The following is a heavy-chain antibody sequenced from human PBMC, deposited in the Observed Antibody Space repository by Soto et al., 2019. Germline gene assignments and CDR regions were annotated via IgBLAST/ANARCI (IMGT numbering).Heavy chain of an antibody. Sequence: ASVKVSCKASGYTFTSYGISGVRQAPGQGLEWMGWISAYNGNTNYAQKLQGRVTMTTDTSTSTAYMELRSLRSDDTAVYYCARKDFGAAHYYYYGMDVWGQGTTVTVSS. D-gene: IGHD3-3*01. CDR2: ISAYNGNT. CDR1: GYTFTSYG. V-gene: IGHV1-18*01. CDR3: ARKDFGAAHYYYYGMDV. J-gene: IGHJ6*02.